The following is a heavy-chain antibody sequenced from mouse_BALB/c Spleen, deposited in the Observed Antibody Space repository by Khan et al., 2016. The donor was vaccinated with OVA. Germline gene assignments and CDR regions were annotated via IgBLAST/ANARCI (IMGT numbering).Heavy chain of an antibody. CDR2: IVRYGGST. Sequence: EVELVESGGGIVQPGGSLKRSCAASSFTISSYGMSSFRQPPDQRLVLVATIVRYGGSTDYPHSVTRRFTISGDNAKNALYLQMRSRKSEVTAKYYCARSAIWGQGTTLTVSS. CDR3: ARSAI. V-gene: IGHV5-6-3*01. D-gene: IGHD2-12*01. CDR1: SFTISSYG. J-gene: IGHJ2*01.